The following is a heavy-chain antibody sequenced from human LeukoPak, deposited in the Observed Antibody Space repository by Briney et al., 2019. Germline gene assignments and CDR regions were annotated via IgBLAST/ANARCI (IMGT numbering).Heavy chain of an antibody. V-gene: IGHV3-23*01. Sequence: PGGSLRLSCAASGFTFSSYAMSWVRQAPGKGLEWVSAISGSGGSTYYADSVKGRFTISRDNSKNTLYLQMNSLGAEDTAVYYCAKGRGLILWFGESYFDYRGQGTLVTVSS. CDR2: ISGSGGST. J-gene: IGHJ4*02. CDR3: AKGRGLILWFGESYFDY. D-gene: IGHD3-10*01. CDR1: GFTFSSYA.